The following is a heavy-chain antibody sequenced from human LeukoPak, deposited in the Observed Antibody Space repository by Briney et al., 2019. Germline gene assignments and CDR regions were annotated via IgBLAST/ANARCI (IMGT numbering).Heavy chain of an antibody. CDR2: IYHSGST. J-gene: IGHJ6*04. CDR3: ARVDLHLYYYYYYGMDV. V-gene: IGHV4-4*02. CDR1: GGSLSSSNW. Sequence: SGTLSLTCAVSGGSLSSSNWWSWVRQPPGKGLEWIGEIYHSGSTNYNPSLKSRVTISVDKSKNQFSLKLSSVTAADTAVYYCARVDLHLYYYYYYGMDVWGKGTTVTVSS. D-gene: IGHD4-11*01.